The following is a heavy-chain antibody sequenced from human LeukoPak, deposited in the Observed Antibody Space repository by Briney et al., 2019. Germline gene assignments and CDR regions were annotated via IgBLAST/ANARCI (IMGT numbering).Heavy chain of an antibody. J-gene: IGHJ6*02. D-gene: IGHD6-13*01. CDR1: GGSISSYY. Sequence: SETLSLTCTVSGGSISSYYWSWIRQPPGKGLEWIGYIYYSGSTNYNPSLKSRVTISVDTSKNQFSLKLSSVTAADTAVYYCARDMGMAAAGASDYYYYGMDVWGQGTTDTVSS. V-gene: IGHV4-59*01. CDR3: ARDMGMAAAGASDYYYYGMDV. CDR2: IYYSGST.